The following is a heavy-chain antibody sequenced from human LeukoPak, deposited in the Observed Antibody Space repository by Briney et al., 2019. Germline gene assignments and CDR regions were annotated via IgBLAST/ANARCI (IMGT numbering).Heavy chain of an antibody. D-gene: IGHD6-19*01. CDR2: IWYDGSNK. CDR3: ARDREAVAGTGAFDI. Sequence: GGSLRLSCAASGFTFSSYGMHWVRQAPGKGLEWVAVIWYDGSNKYYADSVKGRFTISRDNSKNTLYLQMNSLRAEDTAVCYCARDREAVAGTGAFDIWGQGTMVTVSS. CDR1: GFTFSSYG. V-gene: IGHV3-33*01. J-gene: IGHJ3*02.